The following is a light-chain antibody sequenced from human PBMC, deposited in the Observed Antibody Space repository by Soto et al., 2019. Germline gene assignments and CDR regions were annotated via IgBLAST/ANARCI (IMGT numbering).Light chain of an antibody. Sequence: EIVMTQSPATLSVSPGERATLSCRASQSVSGSYLAWYQQKPGQAPRLLIYGASSRATGIPNRFSGSGSGTDFTLTISRLEPEDFAVYYCQQHGTSPITFGQGTRLENK. V-gene: IGKV3-20*01. CDR2: GAS. CDR3: QQHGTSPIT. CDR1: QSVSGSY. J-gene: IGKJ5*01.